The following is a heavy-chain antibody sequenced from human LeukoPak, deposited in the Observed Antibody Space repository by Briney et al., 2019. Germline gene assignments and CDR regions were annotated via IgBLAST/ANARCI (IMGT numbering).Heavy chain of an antibody. V-gene: IGHV5-51*01. D-gene: IGHD3-10*01. CDR3: ARQGVTLLWFGESMTAFDY. CDR2: IYPGDSDT. Sequence: GESLKISCKGSGYSFTSYWIGWVRQMPGKGLEWMGIIYPGDSDTRYSPSFQGQVTISADKSISTAYLQWSSLKASDTAMYYCARQGVTLLWFGESMTAFDYWGRGTLVTVSS. CDR1: GYSFTSYW. J-gene: IGHJ4*02.